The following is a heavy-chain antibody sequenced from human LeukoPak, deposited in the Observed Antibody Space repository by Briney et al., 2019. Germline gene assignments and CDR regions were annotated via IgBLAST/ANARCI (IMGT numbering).Heavy chain of an antibody. J-gene: IGHJ6*04. Sequence: NYNPSLKRGVTISVDTSKNQFSLKLSSVTAADTAVYYCARLGYCSSTSCHGGYYYGMDVWGKGTTVTVSS. V-gene: IGHV4-34*01. CDR3: ARLGYCSSTSCHGGYYYGMDV. D-gene: IGHD2-2*01.